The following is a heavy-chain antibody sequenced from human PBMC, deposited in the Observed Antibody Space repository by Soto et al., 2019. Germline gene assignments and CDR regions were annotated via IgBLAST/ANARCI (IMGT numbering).Heavy chain of an antibody. CDR3: ARVESGDYVWGYYYYSYYIDV. CDR1: GYTFTSYG. D-gene: IGHD3-16*01. V-gene: IGHV1-18*01. J-gene: IGHJ6*03. CDR2: ISAYNGNT. Sequence: QVQLVQSGAEVKKPGASVKVSCKASGYTFTSYGISWVRQAPGQGLEWMGWISAYNGNTNYAQKLQGRVTMTTDTSTSTAYMELRSLRSDDTAVYYCARVESGDYVWGYYYYSYYIDVWCKGTTVTVSS.